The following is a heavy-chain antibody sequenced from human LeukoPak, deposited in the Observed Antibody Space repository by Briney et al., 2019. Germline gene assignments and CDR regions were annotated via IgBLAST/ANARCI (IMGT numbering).Heavy chain of an antibody. V-gene: IGHV1-2*06. CDR3: ARLMATINDWFDP. CDR2: INPNSGGT. Sequence: ASVKDSCKASGYTFTGYYMHWVRQAPGQGLEWMGRINPNSGGTNYAQKFQGRVTMTRDTSISTAYMELSRLRSDDTAVYYCARLMATINDWFDPWGQGTLVTVSS. CDR1: GYTFTGYY. D-gene: IGHD5-24*01. J-gene: IGHJ5*02.